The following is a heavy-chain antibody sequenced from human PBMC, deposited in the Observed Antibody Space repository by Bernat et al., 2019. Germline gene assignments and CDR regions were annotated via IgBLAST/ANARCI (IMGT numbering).Heavy chain of an antibody. D-gene: IGHD5-18*01. CDR2: IWYDGSNK. V-gene: IGHV3-33*01. J-gene: IGHJ6*02. CDR3: AREPTSPIQLDKAIGYYYYGMDV. Sequence: QVQLVESGGGVVQPGRSLRLSCAASGFTFSSYGMHWVRQAPGKGLEWVAVIWYDGSNKYYADSVKGRFTISRDNSKNTLYLKMNSLRAEDTAVYYCAREPTSPIQLDKAIGYYYYGMDVWGQGTTVTVSS. CDR1: GFTFSSYG.